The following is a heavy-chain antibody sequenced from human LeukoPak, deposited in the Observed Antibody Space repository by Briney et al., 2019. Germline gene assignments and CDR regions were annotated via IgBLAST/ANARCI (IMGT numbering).Heavy chain of an antibody. CDR3: AKGRGPAYYYGSGSPWHYMDV. CDR2: ISGSGGST. Sequence: PGGSLRLSCAASGFTFSSYAMSWVRQAPGKGLEWVSAISGSGGSTYYAASVKGRFTISRDNSKNTLYLQMNSLRAEDTAVYYCAKGRGPAYYYGSGSPWHYMDVWGKGTTVTVSS. CDR1: GFTFSSYA. J-gene: IGHJ6*03. V-gene: IGHV3-23*01. D-gene: IGHD3-10*01.